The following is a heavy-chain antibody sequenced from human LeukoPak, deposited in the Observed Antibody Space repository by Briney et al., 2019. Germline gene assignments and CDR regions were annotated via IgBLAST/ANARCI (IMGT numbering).Heavy chain of an antibody. Sequence: PGGSLRLSCAAAGFSFNNYAMTWVRQAPGKGLVWVSRINSDGSSTSYADSVKGRFTISRDNAKNTLYLQMNSLRAEDTAVYYCARGGRNFFGGNAFDIWGQGTMVTVSS. CDR2: INSDGSST. D-gene: IGHD3-10*01. V-gene: IGHV3-74*01. CDR3: ARGGRNFFGGNAFDI. CDR1: GFSFNNYA. J-gene: IGHJ3*02.